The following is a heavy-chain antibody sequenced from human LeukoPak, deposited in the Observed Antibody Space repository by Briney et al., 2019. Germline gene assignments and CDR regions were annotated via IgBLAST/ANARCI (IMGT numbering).Heavy chain of an antibody. CDR1: GYTFTSYD. D-gene: IGHD6-13*01. J-gene: IGHJ6*03. CDR3: ARTPSIAAAGKRTYYYMDV. Sequence: GASVKVSCKASGYTFTSYDINWVRQAPGQGLEWMGWISAYNGNTNYAQKLQGRVTMTTDTSTSTAYMELRSLRSDDTAVYYCARTPSIAAAGKRTYYYMDVWGKGTPVTVSS. CDR2: ISAYNGNT. V-gene: IGHV1-18*01.